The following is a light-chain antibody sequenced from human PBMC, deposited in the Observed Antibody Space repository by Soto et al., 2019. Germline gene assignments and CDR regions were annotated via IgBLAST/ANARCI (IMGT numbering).Light chain of an antibody. V-gene: IGKV1-13*02. Sequence: AIQVTQSPSSLSASLGDRVTITCRASQDIRGALAWYQQKPGKAPKLLIYDVSTLESGVPSRFSGSGSGTEFTLTISSLQPEDFGTYYCQRFNSYPITFGHGTRLEIK. CDR2: DVS. CDR3: QRFNSYPIT. CDR1: QDIRGA. J-gene: IGKJ5*01.